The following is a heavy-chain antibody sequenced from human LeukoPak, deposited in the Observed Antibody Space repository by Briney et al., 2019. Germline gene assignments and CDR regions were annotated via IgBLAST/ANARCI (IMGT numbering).Heavy chain of an antibody. CDR2: VTSGGGHT. D-gene: IGHD2-2*01. CDR3: ARDHPDCRGTECLLFHY. V-gene: IGHV3-23*01. J-gene: IGHJ4*02. CDR1: GFTFSSYA. Sequence: QAGGSLRLSCAASGFTFSSYAMSWVRQAPGKGLEWVSTVTSGGGHTYYADSVKGRSTISRDNSRNTLYLQMNSLRAEDTAIFYCARDHPDCRGTECLLFHYWGQGTLVTVSS.